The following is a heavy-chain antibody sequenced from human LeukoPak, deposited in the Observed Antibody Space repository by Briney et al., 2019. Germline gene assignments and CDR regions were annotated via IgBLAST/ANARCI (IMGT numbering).Heavy chain of an antibody. CDR2: ISYDGSNK. Sequence: GGSLRLSCAASGFTFSRYSINWVRQAPGKGLEWVAVISYDGSNKYYADSVKGRFTISRDNSKNTLYLQMSSLRAEDTAVYYCAREGSSAYYYYYYMDVWGKGTTVTVSS. D-gene: IGHD6-6*01. J-gene: IGHJ6*03. CDR1: GFTFSRYS. V-gene: IGHV3-30*03. CDR3: AREGSSAYYYYYYMDV.